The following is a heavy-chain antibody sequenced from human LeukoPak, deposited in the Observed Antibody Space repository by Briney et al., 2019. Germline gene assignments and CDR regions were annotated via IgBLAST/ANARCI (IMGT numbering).Heavy chain of an antibody. CDR3: ARDLSLDI. V-gene: IGHV4-59*01. CDR2: IYYSGST. Sequence: SETLSLTCTVSSRSISSYYWLWIRQPPGKGLEWIGYIYYSGSTNYNPSLKSRVTISVDTSKNPFSLKLSCVTSADTAGNYCARDLSLDIWGQGTMVTVSS. J-gene: IGHJ3*02. D-gene: IGHD3-16*02. CDR1: SRSISSYY.